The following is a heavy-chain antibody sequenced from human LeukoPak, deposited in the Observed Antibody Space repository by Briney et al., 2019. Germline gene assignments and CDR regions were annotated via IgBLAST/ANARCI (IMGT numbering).Heavy chain of an antibody. D-gene: IGHD2-2*01. CDR1: GYTFTSYG. CDR3: ARDYCSSTSCYGARLDV. V-gene: IGHV1-18*01. CDR2: ISAYNGNT. Sequence: ASVKVSCKASGYTFTSYGIIWVRQAPGQGLEWMGWISAYNGNTNYAQKLQGRVTMTTDTSTSTAYMELRSLRSDDTAVYYCARDYCSSTSCYGARLDVWGKGTTVTVSS. J-gene: IGHJ6*04.